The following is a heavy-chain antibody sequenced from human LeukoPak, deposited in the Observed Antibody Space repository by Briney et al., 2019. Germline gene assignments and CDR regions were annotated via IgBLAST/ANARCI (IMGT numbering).Heavy chain of an antibody. Sequence: GGSLRLSCAASGFTFDNYAMHWVRHAPGKGLEWLSIISWNSGYIGYADSVKGRFTISRDNAKKSLDLQMNSLRAKDTAFYYCAKVRGTYSSGYFFDYWGQGTLVTVSS. CDR2: ISWNSGYI. CDR1: GFTFDNYA. J-gene: IGHJ4*02. CDR3: AKVRGTYSSGYFFDY. V-gene: IGHV3-9*01. D-gene: IGHD6-19*01.